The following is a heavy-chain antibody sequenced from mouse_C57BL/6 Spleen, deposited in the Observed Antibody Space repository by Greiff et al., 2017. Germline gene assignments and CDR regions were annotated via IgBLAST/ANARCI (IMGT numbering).Heavy chain of an antibody. CDR2: INPSTGGP. J-gene: IGHJ3*01. V-gene: IGHV1-42*01. CDR1: GYSFTGYY. Sequence: VQLKESGPELVKPGASVKISCKASGYSFTGYYMNWVKQSPEKSLEWIGEINPSTGGPTYNQKFKAKATFTVDKSSSTAYLHLKSLTSEDSAVYYCAIRLFAWFAYCGQGTLVTVSA. CDR3: AIRLFAWFAY.